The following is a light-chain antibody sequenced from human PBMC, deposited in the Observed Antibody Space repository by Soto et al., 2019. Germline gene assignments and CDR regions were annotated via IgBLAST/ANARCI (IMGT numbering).Light chain of an antibody. CDR3: TSYTNTNTVV. CDR1: NSNIGAGFD. Sequence: QSVLTQPPSVSGAPGQTVTISCTGSNSNIGAGFDVHWYQQYPGTAPKLLIYGDNNRPSGVPDRFSGSKSGSSASLAITGLRTEDEADYYCTSYTNTNTVVFGGGTKLTVL. CDR2: GDN. J-gene: IGLJ2*01. V-gene: IGLV1-40*01.